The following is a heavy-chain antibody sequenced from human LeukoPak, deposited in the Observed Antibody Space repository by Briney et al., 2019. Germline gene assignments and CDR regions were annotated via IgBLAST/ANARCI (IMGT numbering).Heavy chain of an antibody. D-gene: IGHD6-6*01. CDR2: IYGGGST. CDR1: GFTVSNDY. Sequence: PGGSLRLSCAVSGFTVSNDYMSWVRQAPGKGLERVSVIYGGGSTYYADSVRGRFTISRDNSENTLYLQMDSLRAEDTAVYYCTRLLPSSHHFFDSWGQGTLVTVSS. J-gene: IGHJ4*02. CDR3: TRLLPSSHHFFDS. V-gene: IGHV3-53*01.